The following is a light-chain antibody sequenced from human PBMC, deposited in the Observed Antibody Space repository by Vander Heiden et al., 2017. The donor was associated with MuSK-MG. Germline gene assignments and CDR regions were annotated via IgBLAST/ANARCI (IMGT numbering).Light chain of an antibody. CDR2: DAS. CDR1: QSVSNY. CDR3: QHRKNWPPGGS. J-gene: IGKJ2*01. Sequence: ETVLTQSPATLSLPPGESATLSCRASQSVSNYLAWYQQRPGQAPRLLIHDASIRAAGIPDRFSGSGSGTDFTLTISSLEPEDFAVYYCQHRKNWPPGGSFAQGTKLEIK. V-gene: IGKV3-11*01.